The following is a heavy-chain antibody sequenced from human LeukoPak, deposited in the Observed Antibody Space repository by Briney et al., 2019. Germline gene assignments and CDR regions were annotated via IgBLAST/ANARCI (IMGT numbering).Heavy chain of an antibody. Sequence: GGSLRLSCAAPGFTFSSYAMSWVRQAPGKGLEWVSAISGSGGSTYYADSVKGRFTISRDNSKNTLYLQMNSLRAEDTAVYYCAKGSSYSSTSRFDYWGQGTLVTVSS. D-gene: IGHD6-13*01. CDR1: GFTFSSYA. V-gene: IGHV3-23*01. J-gene: IGHJ4*02. CDR2: ISGSGGST. CDR3: AKGSSYSSTSRFDY.